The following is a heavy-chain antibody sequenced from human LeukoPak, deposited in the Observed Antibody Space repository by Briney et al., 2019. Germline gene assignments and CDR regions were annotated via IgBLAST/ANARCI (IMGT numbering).Heavy chain of an antibody. J-gene: IGHJ5*02. Sequence: ASVKVSCKSSGYTFSSYGISWVRQAPGQGLEWMGWVNPYNGNTNYTQKFQGRVTMTTDTSTSTAYMELRSLRSGDTAVYYCARGVYLKAWSDPWGQGTPVTVSS. D-gene: IGHD6-13*01. V-gene: IGHV1-18*01. CDR1: GYTFSSYG. CDR3: ARGVYLKAWSDP. CDR2: VNPYNGNT.